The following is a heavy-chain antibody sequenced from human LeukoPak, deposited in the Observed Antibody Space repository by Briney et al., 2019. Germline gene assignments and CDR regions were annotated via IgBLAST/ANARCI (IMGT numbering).Heavy chain of an antibody. J-gene: IGHJ4*02. V-gene: IGHV4-30-4*01. CDR1: GGSISSGDYY. CDR2: IYYSGST. Sequence: SETLSLTCTVSGGSISSGDYYWSWIRQPPGKGLEWIGYIYYSGSTYYNPSLKSRVTISVDTSKNQFSLKLSSVTAADTAVYYCARRRALYSYGSLLFDYWGQGTLVTVSS. CDR3: ARRRALYSYGSLLFDY. D-gene: IGHD5-18*01.